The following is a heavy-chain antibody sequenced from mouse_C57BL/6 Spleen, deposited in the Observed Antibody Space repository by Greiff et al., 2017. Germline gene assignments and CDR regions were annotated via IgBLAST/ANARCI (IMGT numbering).Heavy chain of an antibody. CDR1: GFTFSDAW. CDR3: TIYYDYLDFAY. V-gene: IGHV6-6*01. CDR2: IRNKANNHAT. D-gene: IGHD2-4*01. Sequence: EVKLEESGGGLVQPGGSMKLSCAASGFTFSDAWMDWVRQSPETGLEWVAEIRNKANNHATYYAESVKGRFTISRDDSKSSVYLQMNSLRAEDTGIYYCTIYYDYLDFAYWGQGTLVTVSA. J-gene: IGHJ3*01.